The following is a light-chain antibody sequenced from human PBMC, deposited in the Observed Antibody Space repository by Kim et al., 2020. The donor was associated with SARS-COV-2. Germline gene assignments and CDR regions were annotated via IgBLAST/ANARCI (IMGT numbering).Light chain of an antibody. CDR2: DAS. CDR1: QSVSSY. Sequence: EIVLTQSPATLSLSPGERATLSCRASQSVSSYLDWYQQKPGQAPRLLIYDASNRATGIPGRFSGSGSGTDFTLTISSLEPEDFAVYYCQQRSNWPLTFGGGTKVESK. J-gene: IGKJ4*01. CDR3: QQRSNWPLT. V-gene: IGKV3-11*01.